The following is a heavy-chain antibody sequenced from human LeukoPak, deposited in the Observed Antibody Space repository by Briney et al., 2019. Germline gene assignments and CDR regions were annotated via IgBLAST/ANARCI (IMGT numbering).Heavy chain of an antibody. D-gene: IGHD5-18*01. V-gene: IGHV3-23*01. CDR2: ISGSGGST. J-gene: IGHJ4*02. CDR3: AKFSSGYSYGDQY. Sequence: GGSLRLSCAASGFSFSSYAINWVRQAPGKGLEWVSAISGSGGSTYYADSVKGRFTISRDNSKNTLYLQMNNLSAEEMAVYYCAKFSSGYSYGDQYWGQGTLVTVSS. CDR1: GFSFSSYA.